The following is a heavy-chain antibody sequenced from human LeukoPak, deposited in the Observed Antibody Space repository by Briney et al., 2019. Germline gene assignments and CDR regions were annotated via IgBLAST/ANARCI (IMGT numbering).Heavy chain of an antibody. CDR2: IGIDSGNT. Sequence: GGSLRLFCAASGFTFSDYSMNWVRQAPGKGLEWISYIGIDSGNTNYADSVKGRFTISGDKAKNSLYLQMNSLRVEDTAVYYCARDYKYAFDNWGQGTLVTVSA. J-gene: IGHJ4*02. D-gene: IGHD5-24*01. CDR3: ARDYKYAFDN. V-gene: IGHV3-48*01. CDR1: GFTFSDYS.